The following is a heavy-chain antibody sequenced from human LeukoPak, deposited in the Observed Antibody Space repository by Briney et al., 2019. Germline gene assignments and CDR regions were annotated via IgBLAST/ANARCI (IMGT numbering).Heavy chain of an antibody. D-gene: IGHD2-15*01. J-gene: IGHJ6*03. CDR1: GGSISSSGYY. CDR3: ASEDATQYYYYYMDV. Sequence: SETLSLTCTVSGGSISSSGYYWGWIRQPPGKGLEWIGSIYYSGSTYYNPSLKSRVTISVDTSKNQFSLKLSSVTAADTAVYYCASEDATQYYYYYMDVWGKGTTVTVSS. V-gene: IGHV4-39*01. CDR2: IYYSGST.